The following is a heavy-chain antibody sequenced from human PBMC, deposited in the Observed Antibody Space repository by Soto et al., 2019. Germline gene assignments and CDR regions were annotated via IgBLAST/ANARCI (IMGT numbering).Heavy chain of an antibody. V-gene: IGHV3-74*01. J-gene: IGHJ6*02. CDR3: ALWGVYSSHGRYYRMDV. CDR2: INGDGRNT. CDR1: GFTFSGYL. D-gene: IGHD6-13*01. Sequence: AGGSLRLSCAGSGFTFSGYLMHWVRQSPGKGLVWVSRINGDGRNTDYADSVKGRFTISRDKSKNTLFLQMNSLRAEDTAVYYCALWGVYSSHGRYYRMDVWGQGTTVTVSS.